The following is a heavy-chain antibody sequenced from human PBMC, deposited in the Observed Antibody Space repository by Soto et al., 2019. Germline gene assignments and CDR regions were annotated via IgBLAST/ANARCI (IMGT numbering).Heavy chain of an antibody. V-gene: IGHV4-38-2*02. J-gene: IGHJ4*02. CDR3: ARDGNPVWFGEWY. CDR1: GSSISSGYY. Sequence: SSETLSLTCAVSGSSISSGYYWGWIRQPPGKGLEWIGSIYHSGSTYYNPSLKSRVTISVDTSKNQFSLKLSSVAAADTAVYYFARDGNPVWFGEWYWGQGTLVTSPQ. D-gene: IGHD3-10*01. CDR2: IYHSGST.